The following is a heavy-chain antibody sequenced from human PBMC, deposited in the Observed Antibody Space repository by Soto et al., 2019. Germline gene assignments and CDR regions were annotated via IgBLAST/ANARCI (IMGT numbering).Heavy chain of an antibody. J-gene: IGHJ6*02. V-gene: IGHV1-8*01. Sequence: ASVKVSCKASGYTFTSYDINWVRQATGQGLEWMGWMNPNSGNTGYAQKFQGRVTMTRNTSISTAYMELSSLRSEDTAVYYCAREMTTITFGGVIVLTYGMDVWGQGTLVTVSS. D-gene: IGHD3-16*02. CDR3: AREMTTITFGGVIVLTYGMDV. CDR1: GYTFTSYD. CDR2: MNPNSGNT.